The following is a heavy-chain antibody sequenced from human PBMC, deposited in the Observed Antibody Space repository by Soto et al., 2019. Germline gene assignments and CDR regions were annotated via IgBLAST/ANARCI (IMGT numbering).Heavy chain of an antibody. J-gene: IGHJ3*02. V-gene: IGHV3-30*18. CDR1: GFTFSSYG. CDR3: AKGLLLANPLGDDAFDI. Sequence: QVQLVESGGGVVQPGRSLRLSCAASGFTFSSYGMHWVRQAPGKGLEWVAVISYDGSNKYYADSVKGRFTISRDNSKNTLYLQMNSLRAEDTAVYYCAKGLLLANPLGDDAFDIWGQGTMVTVSS. CDR2: ISYDGSNK. D-gene: IGHD3-10*01.